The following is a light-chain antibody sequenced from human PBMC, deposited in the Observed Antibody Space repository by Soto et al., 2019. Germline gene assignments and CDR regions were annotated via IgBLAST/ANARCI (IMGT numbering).Light chain of an antibody. Sequence: QAVLTPPSSVAGPLGQVSVIPFTGSSSGIGSYDLVSWYQQHPGKAPKVVIYDGTKRPSGVSNRFSGSKSGNTASLTISGLQTEDEADYYCCSYAGSSTYVFGAGTKVTVL. CDR2: DGT. V-gene: IGLV2-23*01. J-gene: IGLJ1*01. CDR3: CSYAGSSTYV. CDR1: SSGIGSYDL.